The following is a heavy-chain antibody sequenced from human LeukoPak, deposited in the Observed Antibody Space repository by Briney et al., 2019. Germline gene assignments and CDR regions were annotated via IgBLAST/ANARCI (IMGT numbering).Heavy chain of an antibody. CDR1: GYTFTGYY. J-gene: IGHJ4*02. V-gene: IGHV1-2*02. CDR2: INPNSGGT. D-gene: IGHD1-26*01. CDR3: ARLYSGSYHPFDY. Sequence: GASVKVSCKASGYTFTGYYMHWVRQAPGQGLEWMGWINPNSGGTNYAQKFQGRVTMTRDTSISTAYMELSRLRSDDTAVYYCARLYSGSYHPFDYWGQGTLVTVSS.